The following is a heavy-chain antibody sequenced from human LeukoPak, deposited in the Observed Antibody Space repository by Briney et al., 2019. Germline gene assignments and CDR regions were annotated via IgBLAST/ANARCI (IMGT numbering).Heavy chain of an antibody. CDR2: ISGSGGST. D-gene: IGHD4/OR15-4a*01. J-gene: IGHJ6*02. CDR3: AKDPNDYYYYYGMDV. Sequence: GGPLRLSCAASGFTFSSYAMSWVRQAPGKGLEWVSAISGSGGSTYYADSVKGRFTISRDNSKNTLYLQMNSLRAEDTAVYYCAKDPNDYYYYYGMDVWGQGTTVTVSS. CDR1: GFTFSSYA. V-gene: IGHV3-23*01.